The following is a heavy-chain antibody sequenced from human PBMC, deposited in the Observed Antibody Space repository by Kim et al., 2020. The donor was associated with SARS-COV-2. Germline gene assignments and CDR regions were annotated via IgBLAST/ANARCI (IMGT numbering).Heavy chain of an antibody. CDR3: ARASLGDRSSWYFVDL. CDR1: GFAFSRYS. Sequence: GGSLRLSCAASGFAFSRYSLNWVRQPPGKGLEWVSSISRSGTYIFSADSLKGRFTISRDNTNNSLYLEMNSLRAEDTAVYYCARASLGDRSSWYFVDLWGQGSLVTVPS. CDR2: ISRSGTYI. J-gene: IGHJ5*02. D-gene: IGHD3-16*01. V-gene: IGHV3-21*06.